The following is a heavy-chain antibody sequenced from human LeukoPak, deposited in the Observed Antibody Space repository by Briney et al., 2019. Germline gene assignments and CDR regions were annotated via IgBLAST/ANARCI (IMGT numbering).Heavy chain of an antibody. CDR3: AKDRIPVAGRQDSWDY. D-gene: IGHD6-19*01. V-gene: IGHV3-23*01. Sequence: GGALRLSCVGAGFTFSNYAMTWVRQAPGKGLGWGSGISGSRARTYYADSVKGRFTISRDNSKCTLYLQMSSLTDDVSGVYYCAKDRIPVAGRQDSWDYWGQGTLVTVSA. J-gene: IGHJ4*02. CDR1: GFTFSNYA. CDR2: ISGSRART.